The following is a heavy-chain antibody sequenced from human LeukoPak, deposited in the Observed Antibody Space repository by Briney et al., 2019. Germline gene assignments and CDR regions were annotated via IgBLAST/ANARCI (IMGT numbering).Heavy chain of an antibody. V-gene: IGHV4-61*02. CDR3: ARAEQLGWFDP. CDR1: GGSISSGSYY. D-gene: IGHD6-13*01. Sequence: PSETLSLTCTVSGGSISSGSYYWSWIRQPAGKGLEWIGRIYTSGSTNYNPSLKSRVTISVDTSKNQFSLKLSSVTAADTAVYYCARAEQLGWFDPWGQGTLVTVSS. J-gene: IGHJ5*02. CDR2: IYTSGST.